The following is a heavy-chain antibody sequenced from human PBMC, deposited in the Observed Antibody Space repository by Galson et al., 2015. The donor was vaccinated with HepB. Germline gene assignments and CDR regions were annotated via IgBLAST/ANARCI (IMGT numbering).Heavy chain of an antibody. CDR1: GSSFTSYW. J-gene: IGHJ4*02. V-gene: IGHV5-51*01. Sequence: QSGAEVKKPGESLKISCKGSGSSFTSYWIGWVRQMPGKGLEWMGIIYPGDSDTRYSPSFQGQVTISADKSISTAYLQWSSLKASDTAMYYCARLGGSSLFGAYFDYWGQGTLVTVSS. CDR2: IYPGDSDT. D-gene: IGHD6-13*01. CDR3: ARLGGSSLFGAYFDY.